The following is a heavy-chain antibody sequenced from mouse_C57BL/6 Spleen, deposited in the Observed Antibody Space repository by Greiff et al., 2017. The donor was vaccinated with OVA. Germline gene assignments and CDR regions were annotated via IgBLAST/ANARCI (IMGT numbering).Heavy chain of an antibody. V-gene: IGHV1-81*01. J-gene: IGHJ2*01. D-gene: IGHD1-1*01. CDR3: ARNGYYGSSYVGFDY. Sequence: VQLVESGAELARPGASVKLSCKASGYTFTSYGISWVKQRTGQGLEWIGEIYPRSGNTYYNEKFKGKATLTADKSSSTAYMELRSLTSEDSAVYFCARNGYYGSSYVGFDYWGQGTTLTVSS. CDR2: IYPRSGNT. CDR1: GYTFTSYG.